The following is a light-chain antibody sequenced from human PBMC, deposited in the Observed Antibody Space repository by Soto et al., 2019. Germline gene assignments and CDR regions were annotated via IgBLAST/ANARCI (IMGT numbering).Light chain of an antibody. CDR3: QQYNNWPPLT. Sequence: EVVMTQSPATLSVSPGERATLSCRASQSVSSNLAWYQQKPGQAPRLLIYGASTRATGIPARFSGSGSGTEFTLTISSLQSEDFAFYYCQQYNNWPPLTFGGGTTVEIK. CDR2: GAS. CDR1: QSVSSN. J-gene: IGKJ4*01. V-gene: IGKV3-15*01.